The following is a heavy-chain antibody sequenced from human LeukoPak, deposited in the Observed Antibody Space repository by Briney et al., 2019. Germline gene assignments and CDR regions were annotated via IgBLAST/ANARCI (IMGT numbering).Heavy chain of an antibody. CDR1: GFTVSTNY. D-gene: IGHD4-17*01. CDR3: AREGGDYNPFDY. Sequence: GGSLRFSCAVSGFTVSTNYMSWVRQAPGKGLEWVSVMYSGGSTYYADSVKGRFTISRHNSKNTLYLEINSLRPDDTAVYYCAREGGDYNPFDYWGQGTLVTVSS. J-gene: IGHJ4*02. V-gene: IGHV3-53*04. CDR2: MYSGGST.